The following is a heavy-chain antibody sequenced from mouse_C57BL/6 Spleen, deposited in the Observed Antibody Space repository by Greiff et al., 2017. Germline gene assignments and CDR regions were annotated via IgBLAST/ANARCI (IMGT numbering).Heavy chain of an antibody. V-gene: IGHV5-15*01. CDR1: GFTFSDYG. D-gene: IGHD2-1*01. J-gene: IGHJ4*01. CDR2: ISNLAYSI. Sequence: EVKLVESGGGLVQPGGSLKLSCAASGFTFSDYGMAWVRQAPRKGPEWVAFISNLAYSIYYADTVTGRFTISRANAKNTLYLEMSSLRSEDTAMYYCARRVGKGNARDYWGQGTSVTVSS. CDR3: ARRVGKGNARDY.